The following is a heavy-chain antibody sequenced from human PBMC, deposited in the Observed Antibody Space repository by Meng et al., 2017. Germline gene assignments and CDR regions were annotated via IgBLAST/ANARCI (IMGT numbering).Heavy chain of an antibody. V-gene: IGHV1-18*01. Sequence: QVKLIQSGAEVKKPGASVNVSCETSGYTFTKYGISWVRQAPGQGLEWMGWISAYNGNTNYAQKFQGRVTMTTDTSTSTAYMEVRSLRSDDTAVYFCARDLPYNNGSGICDCWGQGTLVTVSS. D-gene: IGHD3-10*01. CDR1: GYTFTKYG. CDR2: ISAYNGNT. J-gene: IGHJ4*02. CDR3: ARDLPYNNGSGICDC.